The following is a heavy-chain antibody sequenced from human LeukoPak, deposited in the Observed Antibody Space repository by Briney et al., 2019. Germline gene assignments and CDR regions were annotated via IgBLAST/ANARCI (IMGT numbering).Heavy chain of an antibody. CDR1: GFTVSSNC. Sequence: PGGSLRLSCAASGFTVSSNCMSWVRQAPGKGLEWVAVIWYDGSNKYYADSVKGRFTISRDNSKNTLYLQMNSLRAEDTAVYYCARDRDDGYNFPYFDYWGQGTLVTVSS. D-gene: IGHD5-24*01. J-gene: IGHJ4*02. CDR3: ARDRDDGYNFPYFDY. V-gene: IGHV3-33*08. CDR2: IWYDGSNK.